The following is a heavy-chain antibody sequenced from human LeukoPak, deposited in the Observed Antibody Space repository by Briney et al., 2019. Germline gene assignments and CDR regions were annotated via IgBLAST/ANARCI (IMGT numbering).Heavy chain of an antibody. CDR2: IYYSGST. D-gene: IGHD5-18*01. CDR1: GGSISSSSYY. CDR3: ARAVDTAIDALPLHFDY. J-gene: IGHJ4*02. V-gene: IGHV4-39*07. Sequence: RASETLSLTCTVSGGSISSSSYYWGWIRQPPGKGLEWIGSIYYSGSTYYNPSLKSRATISVDTSKNQFSLKLSSVTAADTAVYDCARAVDTAIDALPLHFDYWGQGTLVTVSS.